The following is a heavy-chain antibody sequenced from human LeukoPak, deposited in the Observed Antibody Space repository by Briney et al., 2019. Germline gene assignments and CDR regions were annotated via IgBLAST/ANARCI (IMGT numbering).Heavy chain of an antibody. D-gene: IGHD6-13*01. CDR3: ARAGYSSSWDCYYYGMDV. CDR1: GYTFTSYD. CDR2: MNPNSGNT. J-gene: IGHJ6*02. V-gene: IGHV1-8*01. Sequence: ASVKVSCKASGYTFTSYDINWVRQATGQGLEWMGWMNPNSGNTGYAQKFQGRVTMTRNTSISTAYMELSSLRSEDTAVYYCARAGYSSSWDCYYYGMDVWGQGTTVTVSS.